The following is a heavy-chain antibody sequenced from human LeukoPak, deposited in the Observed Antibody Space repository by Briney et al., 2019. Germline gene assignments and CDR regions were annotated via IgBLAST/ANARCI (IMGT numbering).Heavy chain of an antibody. V-gene: IGHV4-30-2*01. CDR1: GGSISSGGYS. J-gene: IGHJ4*02. Sequence: SETLSLTCAVSGGSISSGGYSWSWIRQPPGKGLEWIGYIYHSGSTYYNPSLKSRVTISVDRSKNQFSLKLSSVTAAGTAVYYCAVGLRSYFDYWGQGTLVTVSS. D-gene: IGHD4-17*01. CDR3: AVGLRSYFDY. CDR2: IYHSGST.